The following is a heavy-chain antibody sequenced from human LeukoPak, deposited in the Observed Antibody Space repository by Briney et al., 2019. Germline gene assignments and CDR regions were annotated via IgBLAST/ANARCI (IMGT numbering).Heavy chain of an antibody. D-gene: IGHD2-2*01. CDR2: VSHSGAT. V-gene: IGHV4-39*06. J-gene: IGHJ5*02. Sequence: SETLSLTCAVSGASVSSSTYFWGWIRQPPGEGPEWLGGVSHSGATYYNPSLKSRVTISLDTSKNQITLTVTSVTVADTALYFCASRIVVSPTAIETWFDPWGQGTLVTVSS. CDR1: GASVSSSTYF. CDR3: ASRIVVSPTAIETWFDP.